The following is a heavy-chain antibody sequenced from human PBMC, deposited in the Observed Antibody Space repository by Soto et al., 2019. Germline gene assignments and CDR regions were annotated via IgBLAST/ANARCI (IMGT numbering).Heavy chain of an antibody. J-gene: IGHJ3*02. Sequence: EVQLVESGGGLVQPGGSLRLSCAASGFTFSSYWMHWVRQAPGKGLVWVSRINSDGSSTSYADSVQGRFTISRDNGKNTLYLQMNSRRDEDTAVYYCARVVGSWRLDDAFDIWGQGTMVTVSS. CDR1: GFTFSSYW. CDR3: ARVVGSWRLDDAFDI. V-gene: IGHV3-74*01. D-gene: IGHD6-25*01. CDR2: INSDGSST.